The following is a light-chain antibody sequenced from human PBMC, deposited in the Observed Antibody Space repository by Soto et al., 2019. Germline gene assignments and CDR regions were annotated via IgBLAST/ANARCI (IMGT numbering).Light chain of an antibody. CDR1: QSVSTY. CDR3: QQRINWPLT. V-gene: IGKV3-11*01. CDR2: DTS. Sequence: EIVLTQSPATLSLSPGERATLSCRASQSVSTYLAWYQQKPGQAPRLLMYDTSNRATGIPARFSGSGSGTDFTITISSLEPEEFAVYYCQQRINWPLTFGGGTKVEIK. J-gene: IGKJ4*01.